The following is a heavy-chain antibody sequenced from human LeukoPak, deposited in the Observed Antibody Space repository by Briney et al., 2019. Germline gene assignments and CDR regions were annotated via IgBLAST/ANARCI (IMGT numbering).Heavy chain of an antibody. V-gene: IGHV1-46*01. J-gene: IGHJ4*02. CDR3: ARAVQGADY. D-gene: IGHD3-10*02. Sequence: ASVKVSCKASGYTFTNYYIHWVRQAPGQGLEWMGLINPSGGTTNCAQKFQGRVTMTRDMSTTTVYMHLNSLRAEDTAVYYCARAVQGADYWGQGTLVTVSS. CDR2: INPSGGTT. CDR1: GYTFTNYY.